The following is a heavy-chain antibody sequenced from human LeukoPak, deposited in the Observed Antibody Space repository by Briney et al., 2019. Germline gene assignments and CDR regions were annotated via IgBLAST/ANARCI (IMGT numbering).Heavy chain of an antibody. J-gene: IGHJ5*02. V-gene: IGHV3-30-3*01. CDR3: ARDHSMDYGNWFDP. CDR1: GFTVSSNY. Sequence: PGGSLRLSCAASGFTVSSNYMSWVRQAPGKGLDWVAVISYDGSNTYYADSVKGRFTISRDNSKSTLYLQMNSLRAEDTAVYYCARDHSMDYGNWFDPWGQGTLVTVSS. CDR2: ISYDGSNT. D-gene: IGHD4-17*01.